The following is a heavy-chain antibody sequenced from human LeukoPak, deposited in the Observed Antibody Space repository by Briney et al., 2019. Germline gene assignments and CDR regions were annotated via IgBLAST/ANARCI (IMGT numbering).Heavy chain of an antibody. V-gene: IGHV3-9*01. CDR2: ISWNSGSI. CDR1: GFTFDDYA. Sequence: PGGSLRLSCAASGFTFDDYAMHWVRQAPGKGLEWVSGISWNSGSIGYADSVKGRFTISRDNTKNSLYLQMNSLRAEDTALYYCAKDVGGSYFFEYFDYWGQGTLVTVSS. J-gene: IGHJ4*02. CDR3: AKDVGGSYFFEYFDY. D-gene: IGHD1-26*01.